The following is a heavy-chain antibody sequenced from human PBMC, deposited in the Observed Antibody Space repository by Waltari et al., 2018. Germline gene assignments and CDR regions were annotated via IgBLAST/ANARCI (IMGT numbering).Heavy chain of an antibody. V-gene: IGHV3-30*07. D-gene: IGHD5-18*01. CDR1: GFPFSYHD. CDR3: ARDGPLQIQSWYSFDY. Sequence: QVQLLESGVGVVNPGRSLRRSCEASGFPFSYHDMHWVSQDPGKGLEWGEGISYDGSDEYYADSVRGRFTISRDDSKDTVNLQMNSLRPEDTAVYYCARDGPLQIQSWYSFDYWGQGTLVTVSS. J-gene: IGHJ4*02. CDR2: ISYDGSDE.